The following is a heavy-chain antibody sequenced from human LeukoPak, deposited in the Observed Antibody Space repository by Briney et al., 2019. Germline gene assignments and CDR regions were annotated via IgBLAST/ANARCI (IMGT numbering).Heavy chain of an antibody. V-gene: IGHV3-7*01. CDR2: IKEDGSEK. CDR3: ARGGTFVSDY. J-gene: IGHJ4*02. Sequence: PGGSLRLSCAASGFTFSTFWMSWVRQAPGKGLEWVANIKEDGSEKYYVDSMKGRFTVSRDNAKNSLYLQMDSLRAEDTAGYYCARGGTFVSDYWGQGTLVTVSS. D-gene: IGHD1-1*01. CDR1: GFTFSTFW.